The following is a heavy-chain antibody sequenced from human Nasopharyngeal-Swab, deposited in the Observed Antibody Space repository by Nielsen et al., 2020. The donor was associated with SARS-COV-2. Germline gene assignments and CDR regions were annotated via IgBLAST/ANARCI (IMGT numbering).Heavy chain of an antibody. D-gene: IGHD3-16*02. Sequence: SETLSLTCTVSGGSIISSSYYWGWIRQPPGKGLEWIGSIYYSGSTYYNPSLKSRVTISVDTSKNQFSLKLSSVTAADTAVYYCARGGYDYVWGSYRGYFDYWGQGTLVTVSS. V-gene: IGHV4-39*01. CDR1: GGSIISSSYY. CDR3: ARGGYDYVWGSYRGYFDY. CDR2: IYYSGST. J-gene: IGHJ4*02.